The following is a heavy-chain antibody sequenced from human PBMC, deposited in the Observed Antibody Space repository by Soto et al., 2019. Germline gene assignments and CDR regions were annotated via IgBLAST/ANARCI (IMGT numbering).Heavy chain of an antibody. CDR1: GGTFSSYA. CDR3: AGVGATTDY. V-gene: IGHV1-69*13. D-gene: IGHD1-26*01. CDR2: IIPIFGTA. J-gene: IGHJ4*02. Sequence: SVKVSFKASGGTFSSYAISWVRQTPGQGLEWMGGIIPIFGTANYAQKFQGRVTITADESTSTAYMELSSLRSEDTGVYYCAGVGATTDYWGQGTLATVST.